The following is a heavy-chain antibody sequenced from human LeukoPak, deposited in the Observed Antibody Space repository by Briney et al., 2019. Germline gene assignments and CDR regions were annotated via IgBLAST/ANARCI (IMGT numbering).Heavy chain of an antibody. J-gene: IGHJ4*02. CDR1: GYTFTGYY. V-gene: IGHV1-2*06. D-gene: IGHD4-23*01. CDR3: ARTDYGGNVYYFDY. Sequence: ASVKVSCKASGYTFTGYYMHWVRQAPGQGLEWMGRINPNSGGTNYAQKFQGRVTMTRDTSISTAYMELSGLRSDDTAVYYCARTDYGGNVYYFDYWGQGTLVTVSS. CDR2: INPNSGGT.